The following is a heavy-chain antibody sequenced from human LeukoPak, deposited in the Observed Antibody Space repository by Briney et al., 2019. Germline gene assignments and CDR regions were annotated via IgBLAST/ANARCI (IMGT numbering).Heavy chain of an antibody. J-gene: IGHJ6*03. V-gene: IGHV3-7*01. D-gene: IGHD6-6*01. CDR2: IKQDGSEK. CDR3: ARADSSIAARLSRSSIFNYYYYMDV. CDR1: GFTFSRFE. Sequence: GGSLRLSCVVSGFTFSRFEMNWVRQAPGKGLEWVANIKQDGSEKYYVDSVKGRFTISRDNAKNSLYLQMNSLRAEDTAVYYCARADSSIAARLSRSSIFNYYYYMDVWGKGTTVTVSS.